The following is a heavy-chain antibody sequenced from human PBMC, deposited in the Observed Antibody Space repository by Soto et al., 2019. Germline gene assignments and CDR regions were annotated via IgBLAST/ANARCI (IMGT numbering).Heavy chain of an antibody. CDR3: ARGREAYKWNDAGY. CDR2: IYYSGST. CDR1: GGSISPYY. J-gene: IGHJ4*02. D-gene: IGHD1-1*01. V-gene: IGHV4-59*01. Sequence: SETLSLTCIFSGGSISPYYWIWILQPPGKGLEWIGYIYYSGSTNYNPSLKSRVTISVDTSKNQFSLRLSSVTAADTAVYYCARGREAYKWNDAGYWGQGTLVTVSS.